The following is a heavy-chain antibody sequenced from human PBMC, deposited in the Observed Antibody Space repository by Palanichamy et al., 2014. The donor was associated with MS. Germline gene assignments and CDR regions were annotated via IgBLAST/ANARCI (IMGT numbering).Heavy chain of an antibody. CDR2: INTDGNTT. Sequence: EVQLVESGGGLVQPGGSLRLSCAASGFTFSNYWMHWVRQAPGKGLVWVSRINTDGNTTTYADSVKGRFTISRDNAKNTLYLQMNSLRAEDTAIYYCARGGYQLPQYFFDYWGQGTLVTVSS. CDR1: GFTFSNYW. CDR3: ARGGYQLPQYFFDY. D-gene: IGHD2-2*01. V-gene: IGHV3-74*01. J-gene: IGHJ4*02.